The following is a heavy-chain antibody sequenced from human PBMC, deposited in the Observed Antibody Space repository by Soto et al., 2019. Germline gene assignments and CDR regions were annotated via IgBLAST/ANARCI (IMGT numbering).Heavy chain of an antibody. CDR3: ARHHVRGRTIAGAVEF. CDR2: INHSGNT. CDR1: GKSLSGYY. Sequence: QVQLQQWGAGLLKPSETLSLTCAVYGKSLSGYYWSWIRQPPGKALEWIGEINHSGNTNYNPSLKSRVTISVDTSKNQLFLNLSSVTAADTAMYYCARHHVRGRTIAGAVEFWGQGTLVTVSS. J-gene: IGHJ4*02. V-gene: IGHV4-34*01. D-gene: IGHD1-26*01.